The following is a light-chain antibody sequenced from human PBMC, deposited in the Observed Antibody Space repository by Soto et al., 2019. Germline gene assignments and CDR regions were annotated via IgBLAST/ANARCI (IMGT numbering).Light chain of an antibody. CDR2: DVS. Sequence: HSALTQPASVSGSPGQSITISCTGASSDVGGYNFVSWYQQHPGKAPKLMIYDVSNRPSGVSNRFSGSKSGNTASLTISGLQAEDEADYYCGSYTSTSTYVFATGTKVTVL. J-gene: IGLJ1*01. V-gene: IGLV2-14*01. CDR3: GSYTSTSTYV. CDR1: SSDVGGYNF.